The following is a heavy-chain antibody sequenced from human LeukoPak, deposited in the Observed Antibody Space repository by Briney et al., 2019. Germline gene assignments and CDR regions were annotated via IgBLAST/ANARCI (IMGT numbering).Heavy chain of an antibody. V-gene: IGHV4-59*01. J-gene: IGHJ4*02. D-gene: IGHD3-3*01. CDR3: AGGDFHVDY. CDR2: IYYSGSP. CDR1: GGSISSYY. Sequence: SETLSLTCTVSGGSISSYYWSWIRQPPGKGLEWIGYIYYSGSPNYNPSLKSRVTISVDTSKNQFSLKLSSVTAADTAVYYCAGGDFHVDYWAREPWSPSPQ.